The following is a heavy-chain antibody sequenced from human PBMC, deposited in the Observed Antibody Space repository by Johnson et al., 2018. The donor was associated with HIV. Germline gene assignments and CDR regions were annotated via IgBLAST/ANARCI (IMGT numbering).Heavy chain of an antibody. CDR2: IKYDGSGK. V-gene: IGHV3-7*01. D-gene: IGHD3-22*01. CDR1: GFTFSSYG. J-gene: IGHJ3*02. Sequence: VQLVESGGGVVQPGRSLRLSCAASGFTFSSYGMLWVRQAPGKGLEWVAGIKYDGSGKFCVDSVKGRFTISRENAKNSLYLQMNSLRAGDTAVYYCARGSSYYYDSSGSDAFDIWGQGTMVTVSS. CDR3: ARGSSYYYDSSGSDAFDI.